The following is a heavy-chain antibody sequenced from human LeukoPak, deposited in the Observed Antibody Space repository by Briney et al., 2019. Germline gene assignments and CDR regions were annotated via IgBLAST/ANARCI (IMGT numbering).Heavy chain of an antibody. V-gene: IGHV1-18*01. CDR2: ISAYNGNT. CDR3: ARDEPWNCSGGSCYPKPYYYYGMDV. CDR1: GYTFTSYG. Sequence: ASVKVSCKASGYTFTSYGISWVRQAPGQGLEWMGWISAYNGNTNYAQKLQGRVTMTTDTSTSTAYMELRSLRSDDTAVYYCARDEPWNCSGGSCYPKPYYYYGMDVWGQGTTVTVSS. D-gene: IGHD2-15*01. J-gene: IGHJ6*02.